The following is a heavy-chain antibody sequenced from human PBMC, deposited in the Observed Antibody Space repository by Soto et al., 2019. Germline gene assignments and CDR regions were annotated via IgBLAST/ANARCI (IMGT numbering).Heavy chain of an antibody. V-gene: IGHV3-21*01. CDR1: GFTFSRYS. CDR3: ARESEDLTSNFDY. J-gene: IGHJ4*02. CDR2: ISSTTNYI. Sequence: VGSLRLSCAASGFTFSRYSMNWVRQAPGKGLEWVPSISSTTNYIYYADSMKGRFTVSRDNAKNSVYLDMNSLSAEDTAVYYCARESEDLTSNFDYWGQGTLVTVSS.